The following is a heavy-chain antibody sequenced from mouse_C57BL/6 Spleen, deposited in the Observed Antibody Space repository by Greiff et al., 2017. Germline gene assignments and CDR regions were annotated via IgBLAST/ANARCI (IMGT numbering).Heavy chain of an antibody. D-gene: IGHD4-1*01. Sequence: QVQLQQPGAELVKPGASVKLSCKASGYTFTSYWMHWVKQRPGQGLEWIGMIHPNSGSTNYNEKFKSKATLTVDKSSSTAYMQLSSLTSEDSAGYYCAKTGSSYAMDYWGQGTSVTVSS. CDR3: AKTGSSYAMDY. J-gene: IGHJ4*01. V-gene: IGHV1-64*01. CDR1: GYTFTSYW. CDR2: IHPNSGST.